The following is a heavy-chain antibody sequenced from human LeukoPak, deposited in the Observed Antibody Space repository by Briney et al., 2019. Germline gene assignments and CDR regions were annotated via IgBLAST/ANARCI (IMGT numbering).Heavy chain of an antibody. CDR3: ARGGWNKFDY. D-gene: IGHD3-22*01. CDR1: GASMGLYY. Sequence: SETLSLTCTVSGASMGLYYWSWIRQPPGKGLEWIGFIFYSGTTNYNPSLKSRVTISVDTSKNQFSLKLSSVTAADTAVYYCARGGWNKFDYWGQGTLVTVSS. CDR2: IFYSGTT. J-gene: IGHJ4*02. V-gene: IGHV4-59*01.